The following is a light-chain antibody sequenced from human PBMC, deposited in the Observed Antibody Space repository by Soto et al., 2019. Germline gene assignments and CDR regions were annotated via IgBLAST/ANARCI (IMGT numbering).Light chain of an antibody. Sequence: QSALTQPASVSGSPGQSITISCTGTSIDVRSYNLVSGYQQHPGKATKLMIYEGSKRPSGVSNRFSGSKSGNTASLTISGLQAEDEADYYCCSYAGSSTVFGGGTKLIVL. J-gene: IGLJ2*01. CDR1: SIDVRSYNL. V-gene: IGLV2-23*01. CDR2: EGS. CDR3: CSYAGSSTV.